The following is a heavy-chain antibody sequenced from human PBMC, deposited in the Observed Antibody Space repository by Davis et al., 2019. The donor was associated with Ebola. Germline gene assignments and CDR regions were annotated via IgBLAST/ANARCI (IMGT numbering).Heavy chain of an antibody. CDR3: VKDRWYCSGPYWPPEALDL. J-gene: IGHJ3*01. V-gene: IGHV3-64D*06. D-gene: IGHD6-19*01. CDR2: ISTDGTKT. Sequence: PGGSLRLSCSASGFTLSNYAMHWVRQAPGKGLEYVSGISTDGTKTYYGDSVTGRFTISRDNSKDTLFLQLSSLRADDTALYYCVKDRWYCSGPYWPPEALDLWGQGTVVTVSS. CDR1: GFTLSNYA.